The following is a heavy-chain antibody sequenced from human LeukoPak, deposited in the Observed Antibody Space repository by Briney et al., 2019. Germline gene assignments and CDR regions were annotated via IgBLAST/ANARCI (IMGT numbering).Heavy chain of an antibody. CDR3: AREDTAMDY. CDR1: GYTFTSYG. CDR2: INPNSGGT. V-gene: IGHV1-2*02. D-gene: IGHD5-18*01. Sequence: GASVKVSCKASGYTFTSYGISWVRQAPGQGLEWMGWINPNSGGTNYAQKFQGRVTMTRDTSISTAYMELSRLRSDDTAVYYCAREDTAMDYWGQGTLVTVSS. J-gene: IGHJ4*02.